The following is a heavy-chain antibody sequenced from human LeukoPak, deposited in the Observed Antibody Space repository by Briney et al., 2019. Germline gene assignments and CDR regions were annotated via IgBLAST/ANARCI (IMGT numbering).Heavy chain of an antibody. CDR1: GFAFSSYW. J-gene: IGHJ3*02. V-gene: IGHV3-7*03. Sequence: PGGSLRLSCAASGFAFSSYWMSWARQAPGKGLEWVANIKQDGSEKYYVDSVKGRFTISRDNAKNSLYLQMNSLRAEDTALYHCARDGGEGGFDWASSAFDIWGQGTMVTVSS. CDR3: ARDGGEGGFDWASSAFDI. D-gene: IGHD3-9*01. CDR2: IKQDGSEK.